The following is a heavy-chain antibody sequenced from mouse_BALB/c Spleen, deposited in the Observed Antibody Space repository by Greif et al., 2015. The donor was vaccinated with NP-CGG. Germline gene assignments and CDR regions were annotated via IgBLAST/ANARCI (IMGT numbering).Heavy chain of an antibody. CDR1: GYTFTSYY. V-gene: IGHV1S81*02. CDR2: INPSNGGT. Sequence: VQLQESGAELVKPGASVKLSCKASGYTFTSYYVYWVKQRPGQGLEWIGGINPSNGGTNFNEKFKSKATLTVDKSSSTAYMQLSSLTSEDSAVYYCTRYGGLDHFYAMDYWGQGTSVTVSS. J-gene: IGHJ4*01. CDR3: TRYGGLDHFYAMDY. D-gene: IGHD1-1*02.